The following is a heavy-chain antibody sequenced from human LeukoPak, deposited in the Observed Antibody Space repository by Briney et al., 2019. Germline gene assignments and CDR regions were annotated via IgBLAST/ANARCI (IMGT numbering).Heavy chain of an antibody. J-gene: IGHJ4*02. CDR2: ISSSSSYI. V-gene: IGHV3-21*01. CDR1: GFTFSSYN. D-gene: IGHD6-13*01. CDR3: ARVPLRGSWYLTY. Sequence: PGGSLRLSCAASGFTFSSYNMNWVRQAPGKGLEWVSSISSSSSYIYYADSVKGRFTISRDYAKNSLYLQMNSLRAEDTAVYYCARVPLRGSWYLTYWGQGTLVTVSS.